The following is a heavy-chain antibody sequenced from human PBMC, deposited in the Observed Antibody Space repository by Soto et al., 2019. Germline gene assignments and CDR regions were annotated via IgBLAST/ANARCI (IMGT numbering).Heavy chain of an antibody. Sequence: QVQLVQSGAEVKKPGASVKVSCKASGYTFTSYGISWVRQAPGQGLEWMGWISAYNGNTNYAQKLQGRVTMTTDTSTSTAYMELRSLRSDDTAVYYCARDDKILWFGELFRYYYYGMDVWGQGTTVTVSS. D-gene: IGHD3-10*01. CDR1: GYTFTSYG. V-gene: IGHV1-18*01. CDR3: ARDDKILWFGELFRYYYYGMDV. CDR2: ISAYNGNT. J-gene: IGHJ6*02.